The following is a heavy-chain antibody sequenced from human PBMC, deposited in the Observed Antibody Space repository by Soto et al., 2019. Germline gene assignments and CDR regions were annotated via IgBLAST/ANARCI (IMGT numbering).Heavy chain of an antibody. V-gene: IGHV1-69*13. D-gene: IGHD3-16*01. CDR2: IIPIFGTA. CDR3: ARRPRFGASDI. CDR1: GGTFSSYA. Sequence: GASVKVSCKASGGTFSSYAISWVRQAPGQGLEWMGGIIPIFGTANYAQKFQGRVTITADESTSTAYMELCSLRSEDTAVYYCARRPRFGASDIWGQGTMVTVSS. J-gene: IGHJ3*02.